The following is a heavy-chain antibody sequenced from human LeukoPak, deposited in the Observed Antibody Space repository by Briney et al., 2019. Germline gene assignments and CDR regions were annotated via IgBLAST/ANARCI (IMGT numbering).Heavy chain of an antibody. D-gene: IGHD1-26*01. CDR3: ARVLGSGSYPFKKYYFDY. CDR1: GYTFTSYG. J-gene: IGHJ4*02. V-gene: IGHV1-18*01. CDR2: ISAYNGNT. Sequence: GASVKVSCKASGYTFTSYGISWVRQAPGQGLEWMGWISAYNGNTNYAQKLQGRVTMTTDTSTSTAYTELSRLRSDDTAVYYCARVLGSGSYPFKKYYFDYWGQGTLVTVSS.